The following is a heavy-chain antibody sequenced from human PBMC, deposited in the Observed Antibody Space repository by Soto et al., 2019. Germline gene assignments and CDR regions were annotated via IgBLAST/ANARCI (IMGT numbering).Heavy chain of an antibody. CDR2: IFHDGTA. J-gene: IGHJ4*02. CDR3: ARLVYDTRLNYMYFDF. D-gene: IGHD2-8*01. V-gene: IGHV4-4*02. Sequence: PSETLSLTCAVSGVSISSGNWWTWVRQTPQRGLEYIGEIFHDGTANYYPSFERRVAISVGTSKNQFSLKLTSVTAADTAIYFCARLVYDTRLNYMYFDFWGQGVLVTVSS. CDR1: GVSISSGNW.